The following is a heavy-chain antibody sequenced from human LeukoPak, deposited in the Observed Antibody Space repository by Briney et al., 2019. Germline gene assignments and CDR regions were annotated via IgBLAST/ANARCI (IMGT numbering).Heavy chain of an antibody. D-gene: IGHD1-26*01. J-gene: IGHJ4*02. CDR3: ARGLSGSPVGFDY. V-gene: IGHV1-2*06. CDR1: GYTFSGYY. CDR2: IDPNSGVA. Sequence: ASVNVSCKASGYTFSGYYMHWVRQAPGQGLEWMGRIDPNSGVANYAQKFQGRVTMTRDTSISTAHMELSRLRSDDTAVYYCARGLSGSPVGFDYWGQGTLVTVSS.